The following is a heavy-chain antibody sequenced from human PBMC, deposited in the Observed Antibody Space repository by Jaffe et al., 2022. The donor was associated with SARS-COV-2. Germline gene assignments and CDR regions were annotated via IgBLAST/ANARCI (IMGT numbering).Heavy chain of an antibody. CDR3: ARAWSHTD. CDR2: ISYDGSNK. CDR1: GFTFSSYA. D-gene: IGHD2-8*02. Sequence: QVQLVESGGGVVQPGRSLRLSCAASGFTFSSYAMHWVRQAPGKGLEWVAVISYDGSNKYYADSVKGRFTISRDNSKNTLYLQMNSLRAEDTAVYYCARAWSHTDWGQGTLVTVSS. J-gene: IGHJ4*02. V-gene: IGHV3-30-3*01.